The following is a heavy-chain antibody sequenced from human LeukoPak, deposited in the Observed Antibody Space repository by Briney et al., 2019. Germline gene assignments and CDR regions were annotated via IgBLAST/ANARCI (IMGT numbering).Heavy chain of an antibody. J-gene: IGHJ3*02. V-gene: IGHV1-18*01. CDR2: ISAYNGNT. Sequence: ASVEVSCKASGYTFTSYGNSWVRQAPGQGLEWMGWISAYNGNTNYAQKLQGRVTMTTDTSTSTAYMELRSLRSDDTAVYYCARDQGYCGGDCRDAFDIWGQGTMVTVSS. D-gene: IGHD2-21*02. CDR3: ARDQGYCGGDCRDAFDI. CDR1: GYTFTSYG.